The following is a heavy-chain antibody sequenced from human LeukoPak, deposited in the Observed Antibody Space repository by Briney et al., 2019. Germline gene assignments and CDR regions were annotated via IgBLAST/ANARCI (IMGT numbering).Heavy chain of an antibody. CDR1: GGTFSSYA. Sequence: SVKVSCKASGGTFSSYAISWVRQAPGQGLEWMGGIVPIFGTANYAQKFQGRVTITADESTSTAYMELSSLRSEDTAVYYCARKRYSSSWSHRENWFDPWGQGTLVTVSS. CDR2: IVPIFGTA. V-gene: IGHV1-69*13. CDR3: ARKRYSSSWSHRENWFDP. J-gene: IGHJ5*02. D-gene: IGHD6-13*01.